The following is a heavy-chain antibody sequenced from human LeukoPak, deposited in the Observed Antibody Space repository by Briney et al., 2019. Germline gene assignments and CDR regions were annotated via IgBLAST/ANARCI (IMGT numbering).Heavy chain of an antibody. CDR2: IRDSTAGT. CDR1: GIAFSAHA. Sequence: GGSLRLSCAASGIAFSAHAMTWVRQAPGKGLEWVSTIRDSTAGTYYADSVRGRFIISRDESENTLYLQMNSLTAADTAVYYCAKDPVYTSGTWGQGTLVTVSS. CDR3: AKDPVYTSGT. D-gene: IGHD3-10*01. V-gene: IGHV3-23*01. J-gene: IGHJ5*02.